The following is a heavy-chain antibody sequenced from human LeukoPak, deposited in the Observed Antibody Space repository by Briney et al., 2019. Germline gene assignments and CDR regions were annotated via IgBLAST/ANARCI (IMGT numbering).Heavy chain of an antibody. CDR2: IYYSRST. CDR3: SRRALDTLFAP. D-gene: IGHD2-2*02. J-gene: IGHJ5*02. V-gene: IGHV4-39*01. CDR1: VGSISSSSYY. Sequence: PSETLSLTCTVSVGSISSSSYYWGWIRQPPGKGLEWIGTIYYSRSTSYNPSLKSRVTISVDTSKNQLSLRLNSVTATDTAVYSVSRRALDTLFAPWGQGTLVTVSS.